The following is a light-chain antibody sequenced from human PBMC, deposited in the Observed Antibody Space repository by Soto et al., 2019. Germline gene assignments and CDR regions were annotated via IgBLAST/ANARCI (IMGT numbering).Light chain of an antibody. CDR3: QQYGSSPQT. J-gene: IGKJ4*02. CDR2: GAS. CDR1: QNVHTNF. Sequence: EIVLTQSPGTLSLSPGERAALSCRASQNVHTNFLAWYQQNPGKAPRLLIYGASSRATGIPDRFSGSGSGTDFTLTIGSLEPDDFAVYYCQQYGSSPQTFGGGTKVDIK. V-gene: IGKV3-20*01.